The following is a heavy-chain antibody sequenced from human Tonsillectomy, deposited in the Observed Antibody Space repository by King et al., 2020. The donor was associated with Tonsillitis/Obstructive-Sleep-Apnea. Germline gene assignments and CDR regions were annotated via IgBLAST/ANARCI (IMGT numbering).Heavy chain of an antibody. CDR1: GYSFTNYW. CDR3: ARHEVVVAATADY. J-gene: IGHJ4*02. Sequence: VQLVESGAEVKKPGESLRISCKASGYSFTNYWIGWVRQMPGKGLEWMGIIYPGDSDTRYSPSVQGHVTITADKSISTAYLQWSSLKASDTAMYYCARHEVVVAATADYWGQGTLVTVSS. CDR2: IYPGDSDT. D-gene: IGHD2-15*01. V-gene: IGHV5-51*01.